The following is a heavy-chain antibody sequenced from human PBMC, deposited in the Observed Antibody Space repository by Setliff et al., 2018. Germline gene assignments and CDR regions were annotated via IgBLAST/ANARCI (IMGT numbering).Heavy chain of an antibody. J-gene: IGHJ5*02. CDR3: ARDVYDFRTGLGGP. CDR1: GFTVSSNY. V-gene: IGHV3-66*01. CDR2: IYSGGST. D-gene: IGHD3-3*01. Sequence: PGGSLRLSCAASGFTVSSNYMSWVRQAPGKGLEWVSVIYSGGSTYYADSVKGRFTISRDNSKNTLYLQMNSPRVEDTAVYFCARDVYDFRTGLGGPWGQGTWVTVSS.